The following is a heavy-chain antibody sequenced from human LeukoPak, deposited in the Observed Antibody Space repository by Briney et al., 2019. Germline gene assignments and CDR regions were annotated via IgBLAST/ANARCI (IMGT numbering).Heavy chain of an antibody. D-gene: IGHD2-15*01. CDR1: GGSISSSSYY. CDR3: ARRFVRWYFDY. CDR2: IYYNGST. J-gene: IGHJ4*02. Sequence: PSETLSLTCTVSGGSISSSSYYWGWIRQPPGKGLEWIGSIYYNGSTYYNPSLKSRVTTSVDTSKNQFSLKLSSATAADTAVYYCARRFVRWYFDYWGQGTLVTVSS. V-gene: IGHV4-39*01.